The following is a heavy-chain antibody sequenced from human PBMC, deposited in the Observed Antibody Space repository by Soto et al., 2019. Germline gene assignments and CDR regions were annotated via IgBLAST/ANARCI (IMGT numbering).Heavy chain of an antibody. CDR3: ARVANYGSGWENWFDP. D-gene: IGHD3-10*01. CDR2: IYHSGST. CDR1: GGSISSGGYS. V-gene: IGHV4-30-2*01. J-gene: IGHJ5*02. Sequence: QLQLQESGSGLVKPSQTLSLTCAVSGGSISSGGYSWSWIRQPPGKGLEWIGYIYHSGSTYYNPSLKSRVTISVDRSKNQFSLKLSSVTAADTAVYYCARVANYGSGWENWFDPWGQGTLVTVSS.